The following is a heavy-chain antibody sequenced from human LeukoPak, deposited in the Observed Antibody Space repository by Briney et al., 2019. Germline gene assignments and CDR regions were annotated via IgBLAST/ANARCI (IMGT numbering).Heavy chain of an antibody. CDR1: GGSISNYY. V-gene: IGHV4-4*07. Sequence: PSETLSLTCTVSGGSISNYYWSWIRQPAGKGLEWIGRIYTSGSTNCNPSPKSRVAMSVDTSKNQFSLKLSSVTAADTAVYYCARAPRMDGDYSFDYWGQGTLVTVSS. CDR2: IYTSGST. D-gene: IGHD4-17*01. J-gene: IGHJ4*02. CDR3: ARAPRMDGDYSFDY.